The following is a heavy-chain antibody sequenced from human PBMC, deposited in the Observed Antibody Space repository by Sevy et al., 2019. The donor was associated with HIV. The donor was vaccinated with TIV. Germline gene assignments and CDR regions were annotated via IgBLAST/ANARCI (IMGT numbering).Heavy chain of an antibody. D-gene: IGHD6-13*01. Sequence: GGSLRLPCAASGFTFSSYWMSWVRQAPGRGLEWVANIKQGGSERNYVDSVMGRFSISRDNAKKSLYLQMNSLRAEDSAVYYCARDTAAGFDYWGQGTLVTVSS. CDR2: IKQGGSER. CDR1: GFTFSSYW. J-gene: IGHJ4*02. V-gene: IGHV3-7*01. CDR3: ARDTAAGFDY.